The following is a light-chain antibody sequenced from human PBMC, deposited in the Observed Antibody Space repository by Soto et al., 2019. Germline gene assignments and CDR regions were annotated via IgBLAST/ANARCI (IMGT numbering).Light chain of an antibody. J-gene: IGKJ2*01. CDR1: QSIADSE. CDR3: ELCDRSKYT. CDR2: GAS. V-gene: IGKV3-20*01. Sequence: EIVLTQSPGTLPFSPIERATLSCRASQSIADSELAWSQHKHGQPPRLRIYGASTRATGISDRFSCSGTRTDFTLTITRMEPEDCAVYYCELCDRSKYTFGQGPKVDIK.